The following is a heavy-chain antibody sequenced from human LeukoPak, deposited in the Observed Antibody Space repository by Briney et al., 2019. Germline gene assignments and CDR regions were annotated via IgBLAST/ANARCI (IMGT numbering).Heavy chain of an antibody. J-gene: IGHJ5*02. Sequence: PSETLSLTCTVSGGSVSSGIYYWSWIRQPPGKGLEWIGYIYYSGSTNYNPSLKSRVTISVDTSKNQFSLKLSSVTAADTAVYYCAREERPIVATTKGSNWFDPWGQGTLVTVSS. D-gene: IGHD5-12*01. CDR3: AREERPIVATTKGSNWFDP. V-gene: IGHV4-61*01. CDR1: GGSVSSGIYY. CDR2: IYYSGST.